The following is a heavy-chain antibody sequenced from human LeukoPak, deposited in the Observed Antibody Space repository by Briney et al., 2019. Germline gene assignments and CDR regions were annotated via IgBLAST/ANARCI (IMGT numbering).Heavy chain of an antibody. CDR2: ISSNGGST. D-gene: IGHD1-7*01. J-gene: IGHJ6*04. CDR3: ARDLNWNYNGPLTSDV. Sequence: QSGGSLRLSCAASGFTFSSYAMHWVRQAPGKGLEYVSAISSNGGSTYYANPVKGRFTISRDNSKNTLYLQMGSLRAEDMAVYYCARDLNWNYNGPLTSDVWGKGTTVTVSS. CDR1: GFTFSSYA. V-gene: IGHV3-64*01.